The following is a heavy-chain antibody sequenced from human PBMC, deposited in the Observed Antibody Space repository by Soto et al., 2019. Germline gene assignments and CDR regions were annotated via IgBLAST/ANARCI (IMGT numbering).Heavy chain of an antibody. CDR3: GRGLGHDVLTGHSSLIGY. CDR1: GYTFTGYF. CDR2: VNPNSGGA. V-gene: IGHV1-2*02. Sequence: QVQLVQSGAEFKPPGASVKVSCKTSGYTFTGYFVHWVRQAPGQGLEWMGWVNPNSGGARFAQKFQGRVTMTSDTSINTVFMDVNSLTSDDTAVYFCGRGLGHDVLTGHSSLIGYWGQGTLVIVSA. J-gene: IGHJ4*02. D-gene: IGHD3-9*01.